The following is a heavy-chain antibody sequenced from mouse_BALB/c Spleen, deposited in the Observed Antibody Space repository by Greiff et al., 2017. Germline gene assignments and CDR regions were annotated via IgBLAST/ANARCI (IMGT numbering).Heavy chain of an antibody. V-gene: IGHV5-9-4*01. Sequence: EVKLMESGGGLVKPGGSLKLSCAASGFTFSSYAMSWVRQSPEKRLEWVAEISSGGSYTYYPDTVTGRFTISRDNAKNTLYLEMSSLRSDDTAMYYCAREILYDYDRWFAYWGQGTLVTVSA. D-gene: IGHD2-4*01. CDR3: AREILYDYDRWFAY. CDR1: GFTFSSYA. J-gene: IGHJ3*01. CDR2: ISSGGSYT.